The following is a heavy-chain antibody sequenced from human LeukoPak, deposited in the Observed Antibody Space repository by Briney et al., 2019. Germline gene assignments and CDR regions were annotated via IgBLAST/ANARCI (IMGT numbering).Heavy chain of an antibody. CDR3: AFGSYPYWVDY. CDR2: ISYDGSNK. V-gene: IGHV3-30*03. Sequence: GGSLRLSCAASGFTFSSYGMHWVRQAPGKGLEWVAVISYDGSNKYYADSVKGRFTISRDNSKNTLYLQMNSLRAEDTAVYYCAFGSYPYWVDYWGQGTLVTVSS. D-gene: IGHD1-26*01. J-gene: IGHJ4*02. CDR1: GFTFSSYG.